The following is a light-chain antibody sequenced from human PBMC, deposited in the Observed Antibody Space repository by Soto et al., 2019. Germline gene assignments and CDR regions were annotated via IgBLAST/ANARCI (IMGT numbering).Light chain of an antibody. V-gene: IGKV3-11*01. J-gene: IGKJ4*01. CDR1: QSVNTY. CDR3: QQRSIWLT. CDR2: DAS. Sequence: IVLTQSPATLSLSPGETATLSCRASQSVNTYLAWYHQIPGQAPRLLMYDASNRATGIPARFRGSGSGTDFTLTISSLEPEDFAVYYCQQRSIWLTFGGGTKVEIK.